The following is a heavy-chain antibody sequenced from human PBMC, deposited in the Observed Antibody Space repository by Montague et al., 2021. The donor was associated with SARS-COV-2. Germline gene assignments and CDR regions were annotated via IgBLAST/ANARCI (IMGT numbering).Heavy chain of an antibody. CDR1: GASVKDGTFF. J-gene: IGHJ4*01. CDR3: ARLRLYDIDTRGGAHHN. D-gene: IGHD4/OR15-4a*01. Sequence: SETLSLTCLVSGASVKDGTFFWTRIRQVSGKGLEWLGHISDNGNVLHNPSLISRLTMSVDPSKNQFSLKLTSVTAADTAIYYCARLRLYDIDTRGGAHHNWGHGLAVTVSS. V-gene: IGHV4-61*10. CDR2: ISDNGNV.